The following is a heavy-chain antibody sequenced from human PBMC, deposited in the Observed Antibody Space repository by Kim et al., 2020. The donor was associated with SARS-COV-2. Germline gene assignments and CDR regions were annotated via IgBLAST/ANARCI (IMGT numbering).Heavy chain of an antibody. V-gene: IGHV3-30*02. CDR2: NK. CDR3: AKDRLGELLR. Sequence: NKYYADSVKGRFTISRDNSKNTLYLQMNSLRAEDTAVYYCAKDRLGELLRWGQGTLVTVSS. D-gene: IGHD1-26*01. J-gene: IGHJ4*02.